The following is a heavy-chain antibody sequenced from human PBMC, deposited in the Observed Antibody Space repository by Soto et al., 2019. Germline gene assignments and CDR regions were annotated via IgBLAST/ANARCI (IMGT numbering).Heavy chain of an antibody. CDR2: IKEDGSEI. Sequence: PGESLKLSCAVSGFNVMSYWMSWVRQAPGKGLEWVASIKEDGSEIYYLHSVRGRFSISRDSARTALHLTMNYLSAEDTGVYYCAKDRGTGTTSPPHRFDPWGQGTLVTVSS. D-gene: IGHD1-7*01. CDR1: GFNVMSYW. J-gene: IGHJ5*02. V-gene: IGHV3-7*01. CDR3: AKDRGTGTTSPPHRFDP.